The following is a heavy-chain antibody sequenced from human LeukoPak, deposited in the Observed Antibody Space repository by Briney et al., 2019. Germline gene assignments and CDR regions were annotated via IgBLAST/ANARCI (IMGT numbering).Heavy chain of an antibody. CDR1: GYNFVAHW. V-gene: IGHV5-51*01. CDR2: IYPGDAET. Sequence: GESLKIFCKGSGYNFVAHWIVWMRQMPGKGLEWVGSIYPGDAETKYNSSFEGQVTISTDKSITTAYLQWSGLRASDTALYFCARRSSSCSGGTCDFYYYDSWGQGTRVTVSS. J-gene: IGHJ4*02. D-gene: IGHD6-6*01. CDR3: ARRSSSCSGGTCDFYYYDS.